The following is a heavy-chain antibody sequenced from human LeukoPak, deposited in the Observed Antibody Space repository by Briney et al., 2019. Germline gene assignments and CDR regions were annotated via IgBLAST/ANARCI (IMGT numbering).Heavy chain of an antibody. D-gene: IGHD6-19*01. CDR1: GGTFSSYA. Sequence: GVSVKVSCKASGGTFSSYAISWVRQAPGQGLEWMGGIIPIFGTANYAQKFQGRVTITADESTSTAYMELSSLRSEDTAVYYCAREWYSSGWYGGHDAFDIWGQGTMVTVSS. J-gene: IGHJ3*02. V-gene: IGHV1-69*13. CDR3: AREWYSSGWYGGHDAFDI. CDR2: IIPIFGTA.